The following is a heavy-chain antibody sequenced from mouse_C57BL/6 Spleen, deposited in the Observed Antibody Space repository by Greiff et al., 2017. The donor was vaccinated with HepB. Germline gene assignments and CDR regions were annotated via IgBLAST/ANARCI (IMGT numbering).Heavy chain of an antibody. D-gene: IGHD2-4*01. CDR2: ISYDGSN. CDR3: ARDVYYDYDGFAY. J-gene: IGHJ3*01. Sequence: DVKLQESGPGLVKPSQSLSLTCSVTGYSITSGYYWNWIRQFPGNKLEWMGYISYDGSNNYNPSLKNRISITRDTSKNQFFLKLNSVTTEDTATYYCARDVYYDYDGFAYWGQGTLVTVSA. CDR1: GYSITSGYY. V-gene: IGHV3-6*01.